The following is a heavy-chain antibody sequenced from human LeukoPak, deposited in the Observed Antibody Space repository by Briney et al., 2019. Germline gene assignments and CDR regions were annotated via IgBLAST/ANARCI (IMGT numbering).Heavy chain of an antibody. CDR1: GVSIRSFV. CDR3: AILSDSGYHSRNGDAFDI. CDR2: IYYSGST. V-gene: IGHV4-59*08. Sequence: SETLSLTCTVSGVSIRSFVCSWARQPPGKGLEWIGYIYYSGSTNYNPSLKSRVTISVDTCKNQFSLMLSSVTAADTAVYYCAILSDSGYHSRNGDAFDIWGQGTMVTVSS. D-gene: IGHD5-12*01. J-gene: IGHJ3*02.